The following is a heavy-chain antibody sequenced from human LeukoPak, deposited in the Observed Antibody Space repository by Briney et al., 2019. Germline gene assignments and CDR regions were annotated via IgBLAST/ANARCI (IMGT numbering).Heavy chain of an antibody. J-gene: IGHJ6*02. D-gene: IGHD3-10*01. CDR1: GFTFSSYG. CDR3: ARDRIDYYGSGSYGLYYYGMDV. CDR2: IWYDGSNK. Sequence: PGGSLRLSCAASGFTFSSYGMHWVRQAPGKGLEWVAVIWYDGSNKYYADSVKGRFTISRDNSKNTLYLQMNSLRAEDTAVYYCARDRIDYYGSGSYGLYYYGMDVWGQGTTVTVSS. V-gene: IGHV3-33*08.